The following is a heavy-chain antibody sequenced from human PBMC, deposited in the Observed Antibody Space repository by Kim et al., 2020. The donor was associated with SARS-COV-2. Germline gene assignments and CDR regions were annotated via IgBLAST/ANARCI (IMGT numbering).Heavy chain of an antibody. J-gene: IGHJ4*02. CDR1: GFTLSTCA. V-gene: IGHV3-23*01. CDR3: ATRPCDGLSAPWDY. D-gene: IGHD2-21*01. CDR2: ISATSGIT. Sequence: GGSLRLSCVASGFTLSTCAMTWVRQAPGKGLEWVSTISATSGITYYADSVKGRFTVSRDNSKNTLDLQMNSLRAEDTALYYCATRPCDGLSAPWDYWGQGTLVTVSS.